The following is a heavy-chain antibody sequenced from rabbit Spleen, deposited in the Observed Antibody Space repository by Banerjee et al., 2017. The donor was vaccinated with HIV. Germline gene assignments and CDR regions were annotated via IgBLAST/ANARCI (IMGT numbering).Heavy chain of an antibody. D-gene: IGHD1-1*01. CDR1: GFSFSNSYD. J-gene: IGHJ4*01. CDR3: TRDDGSGHYIDGYFNL. V-gene: IGHV1S40*01. CDR2: IYTGNGKN. Sequence: QSLEESGGDLVKPGASLTLTCTASGFSFSNSYDMSWVRQAPGKGLEWIGFIYTGNGKNYYASWAKGRFTISKTSSTTVTLQVTSLTAADTATYFCTRDDGSGHYIDGYFNLWGPGTLVTVS.